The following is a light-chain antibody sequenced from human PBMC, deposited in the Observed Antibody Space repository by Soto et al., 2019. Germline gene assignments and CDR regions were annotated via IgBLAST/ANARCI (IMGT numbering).Light chain of an antibody. CDR1: SSNIGTNF. Sequence: QTVVTQPPSASGTPGQRVTISCSGSSSNIGTNFVYWYQHLPGTAPKLLIYRTAQRPSGVPDRFSGSKSGTSASLAISGLRSEDEADYFYAAWDDSLSVVVFGGGTKVTVL. J-gene: IGLJ2*01. CDR3: AAWDDSLSVVV. CDR2: RTA. V-gene: IGLV1-47*01.